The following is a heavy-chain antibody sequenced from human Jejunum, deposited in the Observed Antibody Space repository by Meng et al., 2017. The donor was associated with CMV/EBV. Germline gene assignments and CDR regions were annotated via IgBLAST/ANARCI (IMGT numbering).Heavy chain of an antibody. V-gene: IGHV3-30*02. CDR2: IWHDGSNQ. CDR1: GFTFRSYS. Sequence: QVQLVEAGGGVVQLGGSRRLSCAASGFTFRSYSMHWVRQAPGRGLEWVAFIWHDGSNQDYADSVKGRFTIYRDSSKNTLYLQMNSLRAEDTAVYYCGKERTGYYIQHWGQGTLGTVSS. J-gene: IGHJ1*01. D-gene: IGHD3/OR15-3a*01. CDR3: GKERTGYYIQH.